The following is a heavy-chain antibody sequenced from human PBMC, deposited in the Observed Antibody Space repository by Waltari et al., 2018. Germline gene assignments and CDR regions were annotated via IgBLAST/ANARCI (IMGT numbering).Heavy chain of an antibody. CDR1: GFSFSGFR. CDR2: ITYDGKHK. V-gene: IGHV3-30*03. CDR3: ASDPSRLSTPGGYFDN. J-gene: IGHJ4*02. D-gene: IGHD2-8*02. Sequence: QGQLVESGGGLVQPGKSLRISCSASGFSFSGFRMDWVRHAPGKGRELVAGITYDGKHKDYADAVKGRFTISRDNSKNTVYLQINILRRQDTAVYYCASDPSRLSTPGGYFDNWGQGTLVTVSS.